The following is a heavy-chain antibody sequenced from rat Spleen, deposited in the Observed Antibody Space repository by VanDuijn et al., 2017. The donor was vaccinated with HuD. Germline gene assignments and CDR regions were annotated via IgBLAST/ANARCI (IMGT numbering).Heavy chain of an antibody. V-gene: IGHV2-13*01. Sequence: QVQLKESGPGLVKPSLTLSLTCTVSGFSLSNYGVIWVRQPPGKGLEWMGVIWGNGDTNYNSALKSRLSISRDTAKSQLYLKMNSLQTEDTATYYCARGGFFRYWGQGVMVTVSS. CDR2: IWGNGDT. CDR1: GFSLSNYG. J-gene: IGHJ2*01. D-gene: IGHD1-6*01. CDR3: ARGGFFRY.